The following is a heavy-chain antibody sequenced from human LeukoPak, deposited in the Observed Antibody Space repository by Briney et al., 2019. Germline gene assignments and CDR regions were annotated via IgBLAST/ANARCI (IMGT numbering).Heavy chain of an antibody. D-gene: IGHD1-26*01. CDR1: GGSITSYY. Sequence: SETLSLTCTVSGGSITSYYWSWIRQPPGKGLEWIGYIYYSGVTNYNPSLKSRVTISVDTSKNQFSLKLSSVTAADTAVYYCAREAWEGYYYYYYMDVWGKGTTVTVSS. V-gene: IGHV4-59*12. CDR3: AREAWEGYYYYYYMDV. CDR2: IYYSGVT. J-gene: IGHJ6*03.